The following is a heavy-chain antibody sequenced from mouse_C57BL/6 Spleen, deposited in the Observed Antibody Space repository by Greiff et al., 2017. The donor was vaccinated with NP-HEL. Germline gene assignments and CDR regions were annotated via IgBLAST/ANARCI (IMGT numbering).Heavy chain of an antibody. CDR3: ARMEDYGSTWYFDV. CDR2: INPNNGGT. V-gene: IGHV1-26*01. Sequence: VQLQQSGPELVKPGASVKISCKASGYTFTDYYMNWVKQSHGKSLEWIGDINPNNGGTSYNQKFKGKATLTVDKSSSTAYMELRSLTSEDSAVYYCARMEDYGSTWYFDVWGTGTTVTVSS. J-gene: IGHJ1*03. D-gene: IGHD1-1*01. CDR1: GYTFTDYY.